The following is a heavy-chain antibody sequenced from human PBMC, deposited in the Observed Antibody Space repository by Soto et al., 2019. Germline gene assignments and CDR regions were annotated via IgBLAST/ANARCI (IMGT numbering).Heavy chain of an antibody. V-gene: IGHV4-30-4*01. J-gene: IGHJ5*02. CDR3: AKSLSASSGWFDP. CDR2: IYRSGRT. D-gene: IGHD6-6*01. CDR1: GDSIGSGDFY. Sequence: SETLSLTCTVPGDSIGSGDFYWAWIRQSPGKGLEYIGYIYRSGRTYYNPSLKSRPIISLDTSKNQFFLSLNSVTAADTAIYYCAKSLSASSGWFDPWGQGTLVTVSS.